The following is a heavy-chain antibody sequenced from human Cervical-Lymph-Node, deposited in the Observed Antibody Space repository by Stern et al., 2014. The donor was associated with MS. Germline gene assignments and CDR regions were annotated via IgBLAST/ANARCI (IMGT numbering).Heavy chain of an antibody. CDR3: ARARGSVTMRVLDY. CDR2: IYYSGGS. J-gene: IGHJ4*02. V-gene: IGHV4-31*03. Sequence: QVQLQQSGPGLVKPSQTLSLTCSVSGGSISSSGYYWSWVRQHPGKGLEWIGIIYYSGGSYYKSSLKSRVSISSDTSKNQFSLNLNSVTAADTAIYYCARARGSVTMRVLDYWGQGILVTVSS. D-gene: IGHD4-17*01. CDR1: GGSISSSGYY.